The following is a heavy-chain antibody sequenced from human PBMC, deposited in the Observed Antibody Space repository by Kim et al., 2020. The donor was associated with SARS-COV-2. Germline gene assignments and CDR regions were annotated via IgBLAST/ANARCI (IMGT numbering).Heavy chain of an antibody. CDR2: IYYSGST. CDR3: ARAGTIFGVPDY. V-gene: IGHV4-59*13. CDR1: GGSISSYY. J-gene: IGHJ4*02. D-gene: IGHD3-3*01. Sequence: SETLSLTCTVSGGSISSYYWSWIRQPPGKGLEWIGYIYYSGSTNYNPSLKSRVTISVDTSKNQFSLKLSSVTAADKAVYYCARAGTIFGVPDYWGQGTLV.